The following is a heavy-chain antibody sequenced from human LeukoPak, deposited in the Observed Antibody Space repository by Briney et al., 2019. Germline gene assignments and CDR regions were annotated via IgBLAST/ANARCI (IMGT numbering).Heavy chain of an antibody. V-gene: IGHV4-4*09. D-gene: IGHD3-22*01. Sequence: SETLSLTCSVSGATMYDNYWSWIRQSPGKGLEWLGHIYTYDREWTSQNPSPKSRITMLLDTSNRQFSLRLISVTAADTAVYFCARQKSYYDCGGYWQDLGFFDYWGQGALVTVSS. CDR2: IYTYDREWT. CDR1: GATMYDNY. J-gene: IGHJ4*02. CDR3: ARQKSYYDCGGYWQDLGFFDY.